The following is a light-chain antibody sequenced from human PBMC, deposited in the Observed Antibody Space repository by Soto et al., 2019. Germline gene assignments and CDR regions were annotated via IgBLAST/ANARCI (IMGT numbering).Light chain of an antibody. CDR1: QGVSSS. CDR3: QQLHSYPFT. J-gene: IGKJ5*01. V-gene: IGKV1-9*01. CDR2: AAT. Sequence: TNFPQCPLSLSAMLGPSCSITSRASQGVSSSLAWYHQQPGKAPKLLIYAATTLQSGVPSRFSGSGSGTDFTLTINSLQPEDFATYYCQQLHSYPFTFGQGTRLEIK.